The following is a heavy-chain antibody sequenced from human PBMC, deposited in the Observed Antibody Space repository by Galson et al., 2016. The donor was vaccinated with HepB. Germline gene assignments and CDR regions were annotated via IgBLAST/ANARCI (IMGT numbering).Heavy chain of an antibody. J-gene: IGHJ4*02. CDR1: GGSLSGYY. Sequence: SETLSLTCAVSGGSLSGYYWSWIRQSPGKGLEWIGEINHSGITNYNPSLKSRVTISGDTSKSHFSLKLSSVTAADTAGYYRARGHPYYDILTGYEYYFDSWGQGTLVAVSS. D-gene: IGHD3-9*01. CDR2: INHSGIT. CDR3: ARGHPYYDILTGYEYYFDS. V-gene: IGHV4-34*01.